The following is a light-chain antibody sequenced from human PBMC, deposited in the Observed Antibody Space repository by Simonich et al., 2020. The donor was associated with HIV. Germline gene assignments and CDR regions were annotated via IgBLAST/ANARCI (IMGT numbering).Light chain of an antibody. Sequence: DIVLTQSPDSLAVALGERDTINCKSSQSVLYSSNNKNYLAWYQQKPGHPPNLLIYWASTRESGVPDRFSASGSGTDFTLTISSLQAEDVAIYYCQQYYSTPPTFGQGTKVEIK. CDR3: QQYYSTPPT. J-gene: IGKJ1*01. CDR2: WAS. CDR1: QSVLYSSNNKNY. V-gene: IGKV4-1*01.